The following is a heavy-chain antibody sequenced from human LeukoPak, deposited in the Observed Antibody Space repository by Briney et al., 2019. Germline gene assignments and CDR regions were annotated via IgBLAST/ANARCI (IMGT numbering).Heavy chain of an antibody. J-gene: IGHJ3*02. CDR2: IYTSGST. CDR3: ARETTYYYDSSGYYFDAFDI. Sequence: SETLSLTCTVSGGSICIGGYYWSWIRQPAGKGLEWIGRIYTSGSTNYNPSLKSRVTISVDTSKNQFSLKLSSVTAADTAVYYCARETTYYYDSSGYYFDAFDIWGQGTMVTVSS. V-gene: IGHV4-61*02. D-gene: IGHD3-22*01. CDR1: GGSICIGGYY.